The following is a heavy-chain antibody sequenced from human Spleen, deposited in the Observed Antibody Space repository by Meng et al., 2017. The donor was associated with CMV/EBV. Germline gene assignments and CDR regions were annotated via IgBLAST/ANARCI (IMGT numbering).Heavy chain of an antibody. V-gene: IGHV3-30*02. D-gene: IGHD3-3*01. J-gene: IGHJ4*02. CDR3: ARKSLKFGVAMADY. Sequence: GESLKISCTASEFTFKNYGTHWVRQAPGKGLEWVAFIRYDDSNKYYGDSMKGRFTISRDNSKNTLYLQMNSLRAEDTAVYYCARKSLKFGVAMADYWGQGTLVTVSS. CDR2: IRYDDSNK. CDR1: EFTFKNYG.